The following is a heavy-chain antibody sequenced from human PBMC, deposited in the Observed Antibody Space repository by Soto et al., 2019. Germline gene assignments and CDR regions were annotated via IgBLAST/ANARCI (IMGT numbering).Heavy chain of an antibody. D-gene: IGHD3-3*01. J-gene: IGHJ4*02. V-gene: IGHV3-7*01. CDR2: IKQDGSEK. Sequence: GGSLRLSCAASGFTFSSYWMSWVRQAPGKGLEWVANIKQDGSEKYYVDTVKGRFTISRDNAKNSLYLQMNSLSAYDTVVYYCARDGSLFLEWLLYRNHYFDYWGQGT. CDR1: GFTFSSYW. CDR3: ARDGSLFLEWLLYRNHYFDY.